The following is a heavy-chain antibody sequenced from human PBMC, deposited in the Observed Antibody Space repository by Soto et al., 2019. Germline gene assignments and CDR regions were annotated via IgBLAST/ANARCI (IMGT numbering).Heavy chain of an antibody. Sequence: ASVKVCCKASGYTFSSYGISWVRQAPGQGLEWMGWISAYNGNTNYAQKLQGRVTLTTDTSTSTAYMELRSLRSDDTAVYYCARAYFYDSSGPSDYWGQGTLVTVSS. V-gene: IGHV1-18*01. CDR1: GYTFSSYG. D-gene: IGHD3-22*01. CDR3: ARAYFYDSSGPSDY. CDR2: ISAYNGNT. J-gene: IGHJ4*02.